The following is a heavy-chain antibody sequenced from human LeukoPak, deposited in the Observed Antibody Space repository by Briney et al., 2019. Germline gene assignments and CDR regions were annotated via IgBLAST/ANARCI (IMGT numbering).Heavy chain of an antibody. CDR1: GFTFSSYG. J-gene: IGHJ5*02. V-gene: IGHV3-33*01. CDR2: IWYDGSNK. D-gene: IGHD4-17*01. Sequence: QPGRSLRLSCAASGFTFSSYGMHWVRQAPGKGLEWAAVIWYDGSNKYYADSVKGRFTISRDNSKNTLYLQMNSLRAEDTAVYYCARDEGAVTTEGWFDPWGQGTLVTVSS. CDR3: ARDEGAVTTEGWFDP.